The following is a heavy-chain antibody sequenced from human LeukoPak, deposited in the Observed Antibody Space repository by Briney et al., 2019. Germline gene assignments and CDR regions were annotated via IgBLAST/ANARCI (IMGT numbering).Heavy chain of an antibody. CDR1: GFTFSSYW. D-gene: IGHD3-10*01. Sequence: GGSLRLSCAASGFTFSSYWMSWVRQSPGKGLEWVANIKPDGSEKYFMDSVKGRFTISRDNAKNALYLEMNSLRAEDTAEYFCARERMYSGSGSTYPYYDCWGQGTLVTVSS. CDR3: ARERMYSGSGSTYPYYDC. J-gene: IGHJ4*02. CDR2: IKPDGSEK. V-gene: IGHV3-7*01.